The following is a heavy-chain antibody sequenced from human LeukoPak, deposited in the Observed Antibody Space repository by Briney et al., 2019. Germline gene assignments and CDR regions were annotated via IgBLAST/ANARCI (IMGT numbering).Heavy chain of an antibody. CDR3: ARPAGTGYWYSFDY. CDR2: IHHSGNT. D-gene: IGHD6-19*01. J-gene: IGHJ4*02. V-gene: IGHV4-59*08. Sequence: SETLSLTCTVSGGSISIYYWSWFRQPPGKGLEWIGYIHHSGNTNYNPSLKSRVTMSVDTSKNQLSLRLNSVTAADAAIYYCARPAGTGYWYSFDYWGQGTLVTVSS. CDR1: GGSISIYY.